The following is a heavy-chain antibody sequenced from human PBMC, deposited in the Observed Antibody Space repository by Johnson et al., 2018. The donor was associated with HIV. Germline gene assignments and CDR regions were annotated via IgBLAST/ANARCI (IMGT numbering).Heavy chain of an antibody. Sequence: VQLVESGGGLVQPGGSLRLSCAASGFTVTTKYMSWVRQAPGKGLEWVSVIYSGGSTYYADSVKGRFTISRDNSKNTLYLQMNSLRAEDTAVYYCARGPHEVVVVAATSAFDIWGQGTMVTVSS. CDR1: GFTVTTKY. CDR2: IYSGGST. J-gene: IGHJ3*02. D-gene: IGHD2-15*01. V-gene: IGHV3-66*02. CDR3: ARGPHEVVVVAATSAFDI.